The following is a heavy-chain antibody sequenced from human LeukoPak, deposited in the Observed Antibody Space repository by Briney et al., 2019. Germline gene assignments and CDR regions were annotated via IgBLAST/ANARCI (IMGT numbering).Heavy chain of an antibody. CDR1: GYTFSNCW. D-gene: IGHD3-22*01. J-gene: IGHJ3*02. Sequence: GESLKISCKGSGYTFSNCWIGWVRQMPGKGLEWMGIIYPDDSDTTYSPSFQGQVTISADKTISTAYLQWSSLKASDTAMYYCASAGDSSDYYYFSAFDIWGQGQWSPSLQ. CDR3: ASAGDSSDYYYFSAFDI. V-gene: IGHV5-51*01. CDR2: IYPDDSDT.